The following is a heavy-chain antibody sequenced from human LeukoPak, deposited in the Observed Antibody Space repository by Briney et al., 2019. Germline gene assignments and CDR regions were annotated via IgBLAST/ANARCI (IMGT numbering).Heavy chain of an antibody. D-gene: IGHD4-11*01. J-gene: IGHJ4*02. CDR3: ARRGYSNYYFDY. CDR1: GYSFTSYW. CDR2: IYPGDSDT. Sequence: NLGESLKISCKGSGYSFTSYWIGWVRQMPGKGLEWMGIIYPGDSDTRYSPSFQGQVTISADKSISTSYLQWSSLKASDTAIYYCARRGYSNYYFDYWGQGTLVTVSS. V-gene: IGHV5-51*01.